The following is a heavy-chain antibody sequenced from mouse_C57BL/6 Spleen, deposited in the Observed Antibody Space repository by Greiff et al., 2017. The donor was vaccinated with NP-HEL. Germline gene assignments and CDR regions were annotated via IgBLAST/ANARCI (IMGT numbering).Heavy chain of an antibody. CDR3: ARDGDDYDVYFDV. CDR2: INYDGSST. Sequence: EVKLVESEGGLVQPGSSMKLSCTASGFTFSDYYMAWVRQVPEKGLEWVANINYDGSSTYYLDSLKSRFTIPRDNAKNNLYLQMSHLKSEDTAMYYCARDGDDYDVYFDVWGTGTTVTVSS. J-gene: IGHJ1*03. CDR1: GFTFSDYY. D-gene: IGHD2-4*01. V-gene: IGHV5-16*01.